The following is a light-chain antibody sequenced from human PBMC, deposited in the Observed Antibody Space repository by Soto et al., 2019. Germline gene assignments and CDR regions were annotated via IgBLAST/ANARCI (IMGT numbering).Light chain of an antibody. CDR2: DAS. J-gene: IGKJ4*01. CDR3: QQYHVSSLT. V-gene: IGKV3-20*01. Sequence: EIVLTQSPGTLSLSPGERATLSCRASQTLIISHLAWYQQKPGQAPRLLIFDASDRATGIPDRFSGSGSGTDFTLTISRLEPEDFAVYYCQQYHVSSLTFGGGTRVEIK. CDR1: QTLIISH.